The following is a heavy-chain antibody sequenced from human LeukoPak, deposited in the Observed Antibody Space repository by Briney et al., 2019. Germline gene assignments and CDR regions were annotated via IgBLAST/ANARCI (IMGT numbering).Heavy chain of an antibody. J-gene: IGHJ3*02. CDR3: ASRPTMISPQEAFDI. Sequence: PGGSLRLSCAASGFTFSSYSMNWVRQAPGKGLEWVSYISSSSSTIYYADSVKGRFTISRDNAKNSLYLQMNSLRAEDTAVYYCASRPTMISPQEAFDIWGQGTMVTVSS. D-gene: IGHD3-22*01. V-gene: IGHV3-48*04. CDR2: ISSSSSTI. CDR1: GFTFSSYS.